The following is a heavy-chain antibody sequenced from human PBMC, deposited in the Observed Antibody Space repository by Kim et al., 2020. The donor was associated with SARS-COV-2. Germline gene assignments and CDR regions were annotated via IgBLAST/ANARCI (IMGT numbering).Heavy chain of an antibody. D-gene: IGHD6-13*01. CDR1: GGSISSSNW. J-gene: IGHJ4*02. CDR2: IYHSGST. CDR3: ARGETGYSSSWYFDY. Sequence: SETLSLTCAVSGGSISSSNWWSWVRQPPGKGLEWIGEIYHSGSTNYNPSLKSRVTISVDKSKNQFSLKLSSVTAADTAVYYCARGETGYSSSWYFDYWGQGTLVTVSS. V-gene: IGHV4-4*02.